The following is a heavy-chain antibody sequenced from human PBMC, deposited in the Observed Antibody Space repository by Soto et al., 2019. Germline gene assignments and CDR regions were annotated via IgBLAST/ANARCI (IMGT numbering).Heavy chain of an antibody. CDR2: ISYDGSNK. CDR1: GFTFSSYG. J-gene: IGHJ4*02. Sequence: PGGSLRLSCASSGFTFSSYGMHWVRQAPGKGLEWVAVISYDGSNKYYADSVKGRFTISRDNSKNTLYLQMNSLRAEDTAVYYCAKDWWYYDSSGYYPLSPIYWGQGTLVTVSS. V-gene: IGHV3-30*18. CDR3: AKDWWYYDSSGYYPLSPIY. D-gene: IGHD3-22*01.